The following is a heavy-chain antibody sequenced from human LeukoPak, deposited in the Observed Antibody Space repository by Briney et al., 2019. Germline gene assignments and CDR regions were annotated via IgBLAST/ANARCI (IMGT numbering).Heavy chain of an antibody. CDR1: GFTFSSYS. J-gene: IGHJ4*02. Sequence: PGGSLRLSCAASGFTFSSYSMNWVRQAPGKGLEWVSSISSSSSCIYYADSVKGRFTISRDNAKNSLYLQMNSLRAEDTAVYYCARASSSWYAFDYWGQGTLVTVSS. CDR2: ISSSSSCI. CDR3: ARASSSWYAFDY. V-gene: IGHV3-21*01. D-gene: IGHD6-13*01.